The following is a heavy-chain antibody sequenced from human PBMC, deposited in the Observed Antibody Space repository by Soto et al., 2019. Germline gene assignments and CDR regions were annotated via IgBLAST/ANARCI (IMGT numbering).Heavy chain of an antibody. CDR1: GFTVSSNY. V-gene: IGHV3-53*04. J-gene: IGHJ4*02. CDR3: AGVSKAEAGIG. D-gene: IGHD6-13*01. CDR2: IYSGGST. Sequence: GGSLRLSCAASGFTVSSNYMSWVRQAPGKGLEWVSVIYSGGSTDYADSVQGRFTISRNNSKNTLYLQLNSLRAEDKDVYYCAGVSKAEAGIGWGQGTLVTVSS.